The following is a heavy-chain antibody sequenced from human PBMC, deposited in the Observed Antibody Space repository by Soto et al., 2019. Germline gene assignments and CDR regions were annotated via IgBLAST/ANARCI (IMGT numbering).Heavy chain of an antibody. D-gene: IGHD1-7*01. CDR2: ISGSGGST. CDR3: AKDSRLNWNSIDY. CDR1: GFTFSSYA. J-gene: IGHJ4*02. Sequence: HPGGSLRLSCAASGFTFSSYAMSWVRQAPGKGLEWVSAISGSGGSTYYADSVKGRFTISRDNSKNTLYLQMNSLRAEDTAVYYCAKDSRLNWNSIDYWGQGTLVTVSS. V-gene: IGHV3-23*01.